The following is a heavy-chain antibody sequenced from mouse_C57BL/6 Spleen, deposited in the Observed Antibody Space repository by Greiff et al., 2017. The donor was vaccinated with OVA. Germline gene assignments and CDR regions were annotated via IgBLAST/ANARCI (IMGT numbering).Heavy chain of an antibody. Sequence: QVQLQQSGAELVKPGASVKLSCKASGYTFTEYTIHWVKQRSGQGLEWIGWFYPGSGSIKYNEKFKDKATLTADKSSSTVYMELSRLTSEDSAVYFCARHEEREYDGYFSYAMDYWGQGTSVTVSS. CDR3: ARHEEREYDGYFSYAMDY. V-gene: IGHV1-62-2*01. CDR1: GYTFTEYT. CDR2: FYPGSGSI. D-gene: IGHD2-3*01. J-gene: IGHJ4*01.